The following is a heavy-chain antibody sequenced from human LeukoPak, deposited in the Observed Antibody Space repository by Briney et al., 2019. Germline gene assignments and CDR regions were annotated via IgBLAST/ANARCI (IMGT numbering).Heavy chain of an antibody. V-gene: IGHV3-21*01. CDR3: GIDSGSSGYIPY. CDR1: GFTFSSYS. J-gene: IGHJ4*02. D-gene: IGHD3-22*01. CDR2: ISSSSSYI. Sequence: GGSLRLSCSASGFTFSSYSMNWVRQAPGKGLEWVSSISSSSSYIYYADSVKGRFTISRDNAKNSLYLQMNSLRAEDTAVYYCGIDSGSSGYIPYWGQGTLVTVSS.